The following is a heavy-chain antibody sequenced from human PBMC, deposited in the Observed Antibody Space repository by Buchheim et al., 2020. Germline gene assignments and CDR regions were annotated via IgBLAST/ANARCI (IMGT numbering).Heavy chain of an antibody. CDR3: AKTLWFGEPAPFDY. CDR1: GFTFSSSG. D-gene: IGHD3-10*01. Sequence: QVQLVESGGGVVQPGRSLRLSCAASGFTFSSSGMHWVRQAPGKGLEWVAVISYDGSNKYYADSVTGRFTISRANSKNTLYLQMNGLRAEDTAVYYCAKTLWFGEPAPFDYWGQGT. V-gene: IGHV3-30*18. CDR2: ISYDGSNK. J-gene: IGHJ4*02.